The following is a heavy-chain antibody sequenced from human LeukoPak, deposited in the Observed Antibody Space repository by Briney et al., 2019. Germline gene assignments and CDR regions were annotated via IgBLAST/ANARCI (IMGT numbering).Heavy chain of an antibody. V-gene: IGHV4-34*01. CDR1: GGSFSGYY. CDR2: INHSGST. J-gene: IGHJ4*02. D-gene: IGHD3-10*01. Sequence: SETLSLTCAVYGGSFSGYYWSWIRQPPGKGLEWIGEINHSGSTNYNPSLKSRVTISVDTSKNQFSLKLSSVIAADTAVYYCARSITMPLYWGQGTLVTVSS. CDR3: ARSITMPLY.